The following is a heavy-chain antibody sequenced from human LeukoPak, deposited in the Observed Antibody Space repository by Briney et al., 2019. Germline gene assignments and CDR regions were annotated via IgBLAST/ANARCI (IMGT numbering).Heavy chain of an antibody. Sequence: GASVKVSCKASGYTFTSYYMHWVRQAPGQGLEWMGWINPKSGGTNYAQKFQGRVTMTRDTSISTAYMELSRLRSDDTAVYYCARDISTIAAAGPFDPWGQGTLVTVSS. CDR3: ARDISTIAAAGPFDP. J-gene: IGHJ5*02. V-gene: IGHV1-2*02. D-gene: IGHD6-13*01. CDR1: GYTFTSYY. CDR2: INPKSGGT.